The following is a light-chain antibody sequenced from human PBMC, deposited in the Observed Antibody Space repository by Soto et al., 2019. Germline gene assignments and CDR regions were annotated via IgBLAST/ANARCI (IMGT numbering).Light chain of an antibody. CDR3: QSYDNSFVV. V-gene: IGLV1-40*01. J-gene: IGLJ2*01. Sequence: QSVLTQPPSVSGAPGQRVTISCTGSSSNIGAGYDVHWYQHLPGTAPKLLIYANNNRPSGVPDRFSGSKSDTSASLAITGLQAEDEADYYCQSYDNSFVVFGGGTKLPVL. CDR1: SSNIGAGYD. CDR2: ANN.